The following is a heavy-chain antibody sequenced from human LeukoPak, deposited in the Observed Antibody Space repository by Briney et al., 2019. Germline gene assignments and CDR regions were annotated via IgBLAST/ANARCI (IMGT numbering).Heavy chain of an antibody. CDR1: GGTFSSYA. CDR2: IIPIFGTA. V-gene: IGHV1-69*05. CDR3: ARDGRETSAVYHYYYMDV. D-gene: IGHD1-26*01. J-gene: IGHJ6*03. Sequence: SVKVSCKASGGTFSSYAISWVRQAPGQGLEWMGGIIPIFGTANYAQKFQGRVTITTDESTSTASMELSSLRSEDTAVYYCARDGRETSAVYHYYYMDVWGKGTTVTVSS.